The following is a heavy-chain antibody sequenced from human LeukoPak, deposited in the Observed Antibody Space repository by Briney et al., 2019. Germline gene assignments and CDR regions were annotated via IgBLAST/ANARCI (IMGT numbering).Heavy chain of an antibody. CDR1: GFTFLSYG. CDR3: ARGPTNGQAFDY. D-gene: IGHD2-8*01. CDR2: IRYDGSNK. Sequence: GGSLRLSCAASGFTFLSYGMHWVRQAPGKGLEWVAFIRYDGSNKYYADSVKGRFTISRDNSKNTLYLQMNSLRAEDTAVYYCARGPTNGQAFDYWGQGTLVSVSS. J-gene: IGHJ4*02. V-gene: IGHV3-30*02.